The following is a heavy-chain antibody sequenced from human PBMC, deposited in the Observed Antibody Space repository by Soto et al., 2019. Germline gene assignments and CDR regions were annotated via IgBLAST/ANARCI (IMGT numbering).Heavy chain of an antibody. D-gene: IGHD2-2*01. CDR3: AKGSASSRPYYFDY. CDR2: ITDSGGDT. CDR1: EFTFANYA. Sequence: GGSLRLSCAASEFTFANYAMSWVRQSPGKGLEWVSAITDSGGDTFHADSVEGRLTISRDNTKNTLFLQMNSLKAEDTAVYYCAKGSASSRPYYFDYWGQGTLVTVSS. J-gene: IGHJ4*02. V-gene: IGHV3-23*01.